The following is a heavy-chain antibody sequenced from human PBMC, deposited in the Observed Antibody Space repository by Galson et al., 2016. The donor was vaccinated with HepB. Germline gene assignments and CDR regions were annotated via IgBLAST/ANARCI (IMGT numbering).Heavy chain of an antibody. CDR1: GGTFRSYA. J-gene: IGHJ4*02. CDR3: ATDLGYSGYDFLGAH. D-gene: IGHD5-12*01. V-gene: IGHV1-69*13. CDR2: TIPVYGST. Sequence: SVKVSCKATGGTFRSYAISWVRQAPGQGLEWMGGTIPVYGSTNYAQRFRGRVTITADESTSTAYMELSNLRSEDTAVYYCATDLGYSGYDFLGAHWGQGTLVIVSS.